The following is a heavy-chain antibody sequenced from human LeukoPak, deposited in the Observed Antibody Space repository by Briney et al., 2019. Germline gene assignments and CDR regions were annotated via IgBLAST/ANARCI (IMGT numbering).Heavy chain of an antibody. CDR2: ISYDGSNK. V-gene: IGHV3-30*03. Sequence: GGSLRLSCAASGFTFSSYGMHWVRQAPGKGLEWVAVISYDGSNKYYADSVKGRFTISRDNAKNSLYLQMNSLRAEDTAVYYCARVNLTTGPKPFDYWGQGTLVTVSS. CDR3: ARVNLTTGPKPFDY. CDR1: GFTFSSYG. J-gene: IGHJ4*02. D-gene: IGHD4-11*01.